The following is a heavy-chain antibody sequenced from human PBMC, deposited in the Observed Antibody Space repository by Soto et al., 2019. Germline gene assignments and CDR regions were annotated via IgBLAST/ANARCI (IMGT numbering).Heavy chain of an antibody. Sequence: HGWSLGLCCASSMFTFCSYSMSWVRQAPGKGLEWVSGFRSSGDDGTTYYADSVKGRFAISRDNSKNTLFLQMNSLRAEDTAIYYCAKKVNSGSGSQYFDYWGQGTLVTVSS. V-gene: IGHV3-23*01. CDR3: AKKVNSGSGSQYFDY. CDR1: MFTFCSYS. J-gene: IGHJ4*02. CDR2: FRSSGDDGTT. D-gene: IGHD3-10*01.